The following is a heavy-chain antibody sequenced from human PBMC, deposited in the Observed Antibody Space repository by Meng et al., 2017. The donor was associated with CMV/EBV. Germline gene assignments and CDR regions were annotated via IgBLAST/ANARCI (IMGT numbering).Heavy chain of an antibody. V-gene: IGHV3-49*04. Sequence: GESLKISCTASGFTFGDYAMSWVRQAPGKGLEWVGFIRSKAYGGTTEYAASVKGRFTISRDDSKSIAYLQMNSLRAEDTAVYYCAKVSAAAYYFDYWGQGTLVTVSS. D-gene: IGHD6-13*01. CDR1: GFTFGDYA. CDR3: AKVSAAAYYFDY. J-gene: IGHJ4*02. CDR2: IRSKAYGGTT.